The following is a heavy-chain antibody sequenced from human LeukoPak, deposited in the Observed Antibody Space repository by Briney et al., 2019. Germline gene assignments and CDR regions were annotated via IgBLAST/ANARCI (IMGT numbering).Heavy chain of an antibody. CDR1: GFTFSSYG. CDR2: ISKDGSNE. V-gene: IGHV3-30*04. D-gene: IGHD5-24*01. J-gene: IGHJ4*02. Sequence: GGSLRLSCAASGFTFSSYGLHWVRQAPGKGLECVAVISKDGSNEYYADPGKGRFTISRDNSKNTLYLQMNSLRTEDTAVYYCVTERGDGYKQFDYWGEGTLVSVSS. CDR3: VTERGDGYKQFDY.